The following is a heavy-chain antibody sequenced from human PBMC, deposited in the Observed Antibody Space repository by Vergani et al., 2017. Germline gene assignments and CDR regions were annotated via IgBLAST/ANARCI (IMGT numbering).Heavy chain of an antibody. CDR1: GYTFTSYG. D-gene: IGHD2-2*01. J-gene: IGHJ3*02. Sequence: QVQLVQSGAEVKKPGASVKVSCKASGYTFTSYGISWVRQAPGQGLEWMGWISAYNGNTNYAQKLQGRVTMTTDTSTSTPYMELRSLRSDDTAVYYCARDFPDCSSTSCYLRFGSRMPIAFDIWGQGTMVTVSS. V-gene: IGHV1-18*01. CDR3: ARDFPDCSSTSCYLRFGSRMPIAFDI. CDR2: ISAYNGNT.